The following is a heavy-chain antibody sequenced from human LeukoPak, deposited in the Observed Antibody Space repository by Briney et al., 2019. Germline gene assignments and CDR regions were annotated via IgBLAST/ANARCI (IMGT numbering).Heavy chain of an antibody. Sequence: GGSLRLSCAASGFTFSTYWMYWVRQAPGKGLVWVSRINTDGRNTGYADSVKGRFTISRDNAKNTLYLQMTILTAEDTAVYYCARVGKSGSYYYFDYWGQGTLVTVSS. CDR2: INTDGRNT. J-gene: IGHJ4*02. CDR1: GFTFSTYW. D-gene: IGHD1-26*01. V-gene: IGHV3-74*01. CDR3: ARVGKSGSYYYFDY.